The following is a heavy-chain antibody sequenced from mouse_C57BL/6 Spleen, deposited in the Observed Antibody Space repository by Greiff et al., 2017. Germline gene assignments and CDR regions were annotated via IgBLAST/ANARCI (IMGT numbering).Heavy chain of an antibody. Sequence: QVQLQQPGAELVKPGASVKLSCKASGYTFTSYWMQWVKQRPGQGLEWIGEIDPSDSYTNYNQKFKGKATLTVATSSSTAYMQLSSLTSEDSAVYYCARYDYDAYWGQGTTLTVSS. V-gene: IGHV1-50*01. CDR2: IDPSDSYT. CDR3: ARYDYDAY. D-gene: IGHD2-4*01. CDR1: GYTFTSYW. J-gene: IGHJ2*01.